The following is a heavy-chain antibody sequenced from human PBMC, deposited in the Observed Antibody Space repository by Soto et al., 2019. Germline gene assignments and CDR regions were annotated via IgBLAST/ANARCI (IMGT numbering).Heavy chain of an antibody. CDR2: IIPIFGTA. J-gene: IGHJ6*02. V-gene: IGHV1-69*01. CDR3: ARSQGGSSSLDIYYYYYYGMDV. Sequence: QVQLVQSGAEVKKPGSSVKVSCKAHGGTFSSYAISWVRQAPGQGLERMGGIIPIFGTAKYAQKFQGRVTITADESTSTGYMELSSLRSEDTAVYYCARSQGGSSSLDIYYYYYYGMDVWGQGTTVTVSS. CDR1: GGTFSSYA. D-gene: IGHD2-15*01.